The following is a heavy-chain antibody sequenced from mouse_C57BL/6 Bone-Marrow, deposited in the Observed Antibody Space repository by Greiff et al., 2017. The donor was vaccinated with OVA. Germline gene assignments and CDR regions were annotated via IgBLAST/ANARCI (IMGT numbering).Heavy chain of an antibody. V-gene: IGHV1-55*01. CDR2: IYPGSGST. D-gene: IGHD1-1*01. CDR1: GYTFTSYW. Sequence: QVQLQQPGAELVKPGASVKMSCKASGYTFTSYWITWVKQRPGQGLEWIGDIYPGSGSTNYNEKFKSKATLTVDTSSSTAYMQLSSLTSEDSAVYYCAREGISYYGWVTGHYFDYWGQGTTLTVSS. J-gene: IGHJ2*01. CDR3: AREGISYYGWVTGHYFDY.